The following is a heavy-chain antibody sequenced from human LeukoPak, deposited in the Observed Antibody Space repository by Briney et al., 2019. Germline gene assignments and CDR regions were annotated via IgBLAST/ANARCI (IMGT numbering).Heavy chain of an antibody. CDR2: ISVYNGNT. CDR1: GYTFTSYG. V-gene: IGHV1-18*01. D-gene: IGHD3-22*01. J-gene: IGHJ3*02. Sequence: EASVKVSCKASGYTFTSYGICWVRQAPGQGLEWMGWISVYNGNTNYAQKLHGRVTMTTDTSTNTAYMELRSLRSDDTAVYYCARESRRDTYYYDSSGYTPAPHAFDIWGQGTMVTVSS. CDR3: ARESRRDTYYYDSSGYTPAPHAFDI.